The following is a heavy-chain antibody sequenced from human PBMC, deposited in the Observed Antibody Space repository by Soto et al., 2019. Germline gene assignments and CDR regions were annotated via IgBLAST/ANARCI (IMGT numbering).Heavy chain of an antibody. CDR2: TIPVFNTA. CDR1: GGTLSDHG. V-gene: IGHV1-69*06. D-gene: IGHD3-10*01. Sequence: QVQLEQSGAEVKKPGSSVKISRKASGGTLSDHGVSWLRQAPGQGLEWVGGTIPVFNTAKYAPKFQGRVTIAADKPTNIAYMELGSLRSDDTAFYYCARGVYGSGNYYTGPSAFDIWGQGTLVIVSS. J-gene: IGHJ3*02. CDR3: ARGVYGSGNYYTGPSAFDI.